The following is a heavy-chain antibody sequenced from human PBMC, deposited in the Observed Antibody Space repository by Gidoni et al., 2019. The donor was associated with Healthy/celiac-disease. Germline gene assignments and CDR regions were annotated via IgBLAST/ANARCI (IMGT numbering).Heavy chain of an antibody. CDR2: INPSGGST. Sequence: QVQLVQSGAEVKKPGASVKVSCKASGYTFTSYYMHWVRQAPGQGLEWMGIINPSGGSTSYAQKFQGRVTMTRDTSTSTVYMELSSLRSEDTAVYYCARGGVVDTAMPEDFDYWGQGTLVTVSS. V-gene: IGHV1-46*01. CDR1: GYTFTSYY. D-gene: IGHD5-18*01. CDR3: ARGGVVDTAMPEDFDY. J-gene: IGHJ4*02.